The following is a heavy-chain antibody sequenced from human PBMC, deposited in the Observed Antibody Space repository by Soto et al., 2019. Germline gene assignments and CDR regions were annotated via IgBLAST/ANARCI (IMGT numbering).Heavy chain of an antibody. V-gene: IGHV3-23*01. CDR1: GFTFSSYA. J-gene: IGHJ4*02. Sequence: GGSLRLSCAASGFTFSSYAMSWVRQAPGKGLEWVSAISGSGGSTYYADSVKGRFTISRDNSKNTLYLQMNSLRAEDTAVYYFAKSSHYYGSGSYYSAFDYWGQGTLVTVSA. CDR3: AKSSHYYGSGSYYSAFDY. D-gene: IGHD3-10*01. CDR2: ISGSGGST.